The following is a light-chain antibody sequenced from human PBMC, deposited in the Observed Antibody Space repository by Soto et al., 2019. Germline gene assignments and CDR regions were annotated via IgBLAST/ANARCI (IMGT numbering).Light chain of an antibody. J-gene: IGKJ4*01. Sequence: DIQMTQSPSSLSASVGDRVTITCRASQSISSWLAWYQQKPGKAPKFLIYKASRLASGVPSRFSGSGSETEFTLTVNSLQPDDSATYYCQQYDSYPLTLGGGTKVEIK. CDR3: QQYDSYPLT. V-gene: IGKV1-5*03. CDR1: QSISSW. CDR2: KAS.